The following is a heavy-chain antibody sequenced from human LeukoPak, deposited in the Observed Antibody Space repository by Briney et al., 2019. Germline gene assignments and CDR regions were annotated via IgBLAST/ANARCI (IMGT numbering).Heavy chain of an antibody. D-gene: IGHD1-14*01. CDR2: IQYDGKNS. J-gene: IGHJ6*03. V-gene: IGHV3-30*02. CDR3: ARDLVEVRYNYYYYMDV. CDR1: GFTFNDYG. Sequence: GGSLRLSCAASGFTFNDYGMHWVRQAPGKGLAWVAFIQYDGKNSYYADSVKGRFTISRDNFRNTLFLQMNSPTSDDTAVYYCARDLVEVRYNYYYYMDVWGKGTTV.